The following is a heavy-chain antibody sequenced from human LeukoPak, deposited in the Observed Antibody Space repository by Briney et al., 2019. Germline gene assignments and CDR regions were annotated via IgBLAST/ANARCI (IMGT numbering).Heavy chain of an antibody. Sequence: SETLSLTCTVSGGSISSSSYYWGWFRQPPGKGLEWIGSIHYSGNTYYNPSLKSRVTISVDTSKNPFSLKLTSVTAADTAVYYCARQRCSSTSCRYYYYYMDVWGKGTTVTVSS. V-gene: IGHV4-39*01. CDR2: IHYSGNT. J-gene: IGHJ6*03. D-gene: IGHD2-2*01. CDR1: GGSISSSSYY. CDR3: ARQRCSSTSCRYYYYYMDV.